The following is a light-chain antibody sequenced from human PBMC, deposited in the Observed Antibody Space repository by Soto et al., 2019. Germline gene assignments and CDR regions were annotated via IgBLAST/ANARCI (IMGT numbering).Light chain of an antibody. CDR3: TSYTTIGTLDL. CDR1: SSDIGGYNS. CDR2: DVT. Sequence: QSVLTQSPSASGSPGQSVTISCTGTSSDIGGYNSVSWYQQHPGKAPKVMIYDVTKRPSGVPDRFSGSKSGNTASLTVSALQAEDEADYYCTSYTTIGTLDLFGTGTKVTVL. J-gene: IGLJ1*01. V-gene: IGLV2-8*01.